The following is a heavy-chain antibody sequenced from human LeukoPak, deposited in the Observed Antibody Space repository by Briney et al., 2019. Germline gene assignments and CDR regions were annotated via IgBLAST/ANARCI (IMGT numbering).Heavy chain of an antibody. CDR2: IYYSGNT. CDR1: GGSISSYY. V-gene: IGHV4-59*01. Sequence: SETLSLTCTVSGGSISSYYWSWIRQPPGKGLEWIAYIYYSGNTNYNPSLKRRVTISVDTSKNQFSLKLNSVTAADTAVYFCARGSSGYDLPAYWGQRTLVTVSS. J-gene: IGHJ4*02. D-gene: IGHD5-12*01. CDR3: ARGSSGYDLPAY.